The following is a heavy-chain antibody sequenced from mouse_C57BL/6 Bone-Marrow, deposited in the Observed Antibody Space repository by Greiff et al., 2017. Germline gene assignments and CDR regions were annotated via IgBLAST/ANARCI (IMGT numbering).Heavy chain of an antibody. CDR2: IDPSDSYT. Sequence: QVQLQQPGAELVRPGTSVKLSCKASGYTFTSYWMHWVKQRPGQGLEWIGVIDPSDSYTNYNQKFKGKATLTVDTSSSTAYMQLSSLTSEDSAVYYCARMNDYDDYWGQGTTLTVSS. D-gene: IGHD2-4*01. V-gene: IGHV1-59*01. CDR1: GYTFTSYW. J-gene: IGHJ2*01. CDR3: ARMNDYDDY.